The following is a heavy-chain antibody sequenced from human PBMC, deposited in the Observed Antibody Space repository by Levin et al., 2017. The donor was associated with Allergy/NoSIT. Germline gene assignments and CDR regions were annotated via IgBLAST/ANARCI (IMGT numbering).Heavy chain of an antibody. V-gene: IGHV3-30*03. CDR1: GFTFSSYG. D-gene: IGHD6-19*01. CDR3: VFGHSSGWHFDY. CDR2: ISYDGSNK. J-gene: IGHJ4*02. Sequence: PGGSLRLSCAASGFTFSSYGMHWVRQAPGKGLEWVAVISYDGSNKYYADSVKGRFTISRDNSKNTLYLQMNSLRAEDTAVYYCVFGHSSGWHFDYWGQGTLVTVSS.